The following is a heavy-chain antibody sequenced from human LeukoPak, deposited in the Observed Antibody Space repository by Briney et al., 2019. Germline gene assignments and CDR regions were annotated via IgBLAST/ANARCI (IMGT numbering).Heavy chain of an antibody. CDR2: IWYDGSNK. CDR1: GFTFSNYG. V-gene: IGHV3-33*01. Sequence: GRSLRLSCAASGFTFSNYGMHWVRQAPGKGLEWVALIWYDGSNKYYADSVRGRFTISRDNSKNTLYLQMKSLRVEDTAVYYCARAGVEAIYYFDYWGQGTLVTVSS. J-gene: IGHJ4*02. CDR3: ARAGVEAIYYFDY. D-gene: IGHD1-26*01.